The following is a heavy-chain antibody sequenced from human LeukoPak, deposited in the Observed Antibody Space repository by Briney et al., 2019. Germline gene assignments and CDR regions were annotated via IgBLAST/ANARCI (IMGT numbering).Heavy chain of an antibody. Sequence: SETLSLTCTVSGGSISSYYWSWIRQPPGKGLEWIGYIYYSGSTNYNASLKSRVTISVDTSKNQFSLKLSSVTAADTAVYYCAEDREREHGSGSFDYWGQGTLGTGPS. J-gene: IGHJ4*02. CDR2: IYYSGST. D-gene: IGHD3-10*01. V-gene: IGHV4-59*01. CDR3: AEDREREHGSGSFDY. CDR1: GGSISSYY.